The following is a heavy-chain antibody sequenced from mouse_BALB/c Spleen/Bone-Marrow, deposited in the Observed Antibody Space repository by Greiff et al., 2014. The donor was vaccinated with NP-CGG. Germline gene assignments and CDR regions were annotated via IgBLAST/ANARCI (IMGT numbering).Heavy chain of an antibody. Sequence: VQLQQSGPGLVKPSQSLSLTCSVTGYSITSGYYWNWIRQFPGNKLEWMGYISYDGSNNYNPSLKNRISITRGTSKNQFFLKLNAVVSENVAANSRRRGGPYEYDYARDYWGQGTSVTVSS. CDR1: GYSITSGYY. J-gene: IGHJ4*01. V-gene: IGHV3-6*02. CDR3: RRGGPYEYDYARDY. CDR2: ISYDGSN. D-gene: IGHD2-4*01.